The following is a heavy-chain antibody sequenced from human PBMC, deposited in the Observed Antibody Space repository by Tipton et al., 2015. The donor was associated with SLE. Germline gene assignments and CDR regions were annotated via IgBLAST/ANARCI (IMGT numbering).Heavy chain of an antibody. CDR2: IYYSGST. Sequence: TLSLTCTVSGYSISSGYYWGWIRQPPGRGLEWIGYIYYSGSTNYNPSLKSRVTISVDTSKNQFSLKLSSVTAADTAVYYCARWIIDGSGSYYHFDYWGQGTLVTVSS. V-gene: IGHV4-61*01. CDR1: GYSISSGYY. CDR3: ARWIIDGSGSYYHFDY. D-gene: IGHD3-10*01. J-gene: IGHJ4*02.